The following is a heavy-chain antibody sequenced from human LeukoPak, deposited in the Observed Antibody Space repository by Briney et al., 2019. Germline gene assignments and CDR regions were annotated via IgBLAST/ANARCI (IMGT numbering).Heavy chain of an antibody. V-gene: IGHV4-30-4*08. J-gene: IGHJ5*02. CDR2: IYYTGST. CDR1: GVSITSGDYY. D-gene: IGHD2-2*01. CDR3: ASTNCSSTNCFGANWFDP. Sequence: ASETLSLTCTVSGVSITSGDYYWSWIRQPPGRGLEWIGYIYYTGSTYYNPSLKSRVTISVDTSKSQFPLKLSSVTAADTAVYFCASTNCSSTNCFGANWFDPWGQGTLVTVSS.